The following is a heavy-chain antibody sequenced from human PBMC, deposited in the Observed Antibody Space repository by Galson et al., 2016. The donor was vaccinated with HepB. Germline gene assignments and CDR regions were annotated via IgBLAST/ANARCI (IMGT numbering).Heavy chain of an antibody. Sequence: SLRLSCAASGFTFSRYGMHWVRQAPGKGLEWVAVISYDGGDKHYADSVKGRFTVSRDNSKNTLFLQINSLRVEDTAVYYCAKLDCGRDCPRDDWGQGTLVTVSS. CDR1: GFTFSRYG. J-gene: IGHJ4*02. CDR2: ISYDGGDK. CDR3: AKLDCGRDCPRDD. V-gene: IGHV3-30*19. D-gene: IGHD2-21*02.